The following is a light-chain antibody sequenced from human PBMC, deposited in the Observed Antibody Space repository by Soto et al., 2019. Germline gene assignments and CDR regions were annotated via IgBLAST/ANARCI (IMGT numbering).Light chain of an antibody. J-gene: IGLJ1*01. CDR2: GNS. CDR3: QSYDSSLSVSYV. Sequence: QPVLTQPPSVSGAPGQRVTISCTGSSSNIGAGYDVHWYQQLPGTAPKLLIYGNSNRPSGVPDRFSGSKSGTSASLAITGLQAEDEADYYCQSYDSSLSVSYVFGPGTKLTVL. CDR1: SSNIGAGYD. V-gene: IGLV1-40*01.